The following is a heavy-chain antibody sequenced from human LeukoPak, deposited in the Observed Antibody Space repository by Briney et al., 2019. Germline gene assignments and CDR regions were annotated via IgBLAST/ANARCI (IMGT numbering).Heavy chain of an antibody. CDR1: GFTVSSNY. V-gene: IGHV3-66*01. Sequence: SGGSLRLSCAASGFTVSSNYMSWVRQAPGKGLEWVSVIYSGGNTYYADSVKGRFTISRDNSKNTMYLQMNSLRAEDTAVYFCARELCSNGVCYTAFDYWGQGTLVTVSS. J-gene: IGHJ4*02. D-gene: IGHD2-8*01. CDR2: IYSGGNT. CDR3: ARELCSNGVCYTAFDY.